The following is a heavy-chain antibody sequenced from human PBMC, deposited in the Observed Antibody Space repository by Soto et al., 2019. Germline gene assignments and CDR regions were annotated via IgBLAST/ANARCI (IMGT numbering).Heavy chain of an antibody. CDR1: GFTFSSYA. CDR2: ISYDGSNK. J-gene: IGHJ6*02. V-gene: IGHV3-30-3*01. Sequence: QVQLVESGGGVVQPGRSLRLSCAASGFTFSSYAMHWVRQAPGKGLEWVAVISYDGSNKYYSDSVKGLFTISRANSMTTLYLQMNSLRAEDTAVYYCARDQGSSSWYVRYYYYGMDVWGQGTTVTVSS. D-gene: IGHD6-13*01. CDR3: ARDQGSSSWYVRYYYYGMDV.